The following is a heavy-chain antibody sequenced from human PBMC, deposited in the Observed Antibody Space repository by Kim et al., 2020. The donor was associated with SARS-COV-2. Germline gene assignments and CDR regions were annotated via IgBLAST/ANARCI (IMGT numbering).Heavy chain of an antibody. CDR3: ARLCSSTSCYALSGMDV. V-gene: IGHV4-59*08. Sequence: LRSRVTIPVDTSKNQFSLKLSSVTAADTAVYYCARLCSSTSCYALSGMDVWGQGTTVTVSS. D-gene: IGHD2-2*01. J-gene: IGHJ6*02.